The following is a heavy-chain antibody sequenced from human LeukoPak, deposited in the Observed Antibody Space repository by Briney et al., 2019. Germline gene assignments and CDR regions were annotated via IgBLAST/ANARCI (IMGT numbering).Heavy chain of an antibody. CDR2: IYYTGIT. D-gene: IGHD2-21*02. V-gene: IGHV4-61*01. CDR3: ATSQCGSDCYLAGDY. J-gene: IGHJ4*02. Sequence: SETLSLTCAVSGGSVSSGSYYWSWIRQHPGKGLEWIGYIYYTGITNYNPSLKSRVTISVDTSKNQFSLNLNSVTAADTAVYYCATSQCGSDCYLAGDYWGQGTLVTVSS. CDR1: GGSVSSGSYY.